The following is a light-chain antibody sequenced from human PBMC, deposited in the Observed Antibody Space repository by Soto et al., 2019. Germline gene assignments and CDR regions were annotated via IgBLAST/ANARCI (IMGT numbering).Light chain of an antibody. CDR1: SSDVGGYNY. V-gene: IGLV2-8*01. J-gene: IGLJ2*01. CDR3: SSYAGSDNLV. CDR2: EVS. Sequence: QSALTQPPSASGSPGQSVTISCTGTSSDVGGYNYVSWYQQHPGKAPKLMIYEVSKRPSGVPDRFSGSKSGNTASLTVSGLQPENEADYYYSSYAGSDNLVFGGGTKVTVL.